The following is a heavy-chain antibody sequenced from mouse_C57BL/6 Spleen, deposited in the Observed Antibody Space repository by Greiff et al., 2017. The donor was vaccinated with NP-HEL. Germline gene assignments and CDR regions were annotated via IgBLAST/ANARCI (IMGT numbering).Heavy chain of an antibody. CDR1: GYSITSGYY. D-gene: IGHD2-5*01. Sequence: ESGPGLVKPSQSLSLTCSVTGYSITSGYYWNWIRQFPGNKLEWMGYISYDGSNNYNPSLKNRISITRDTSKNQFFLKLNSVTTEDTATYYCARGSNYRAMDYWGQGTSVTVSS. CDR3: ARGSNYRAMDY. J-gene: IGHJ4*01. CDR2: ISYDGSN. V-gene: IGHV3-6*01.